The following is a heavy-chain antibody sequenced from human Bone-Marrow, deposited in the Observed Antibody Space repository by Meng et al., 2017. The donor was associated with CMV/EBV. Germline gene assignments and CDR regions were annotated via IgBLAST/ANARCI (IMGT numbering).Heavy chain of an antibody. CDR1: GGSISSSSYY. Sequence: SETLSLTCTVSGGSISSSSYYWGWIRQPPGKGLEWIGSIYYSGSTYYNPSLKSRVTISVDTSKNQFSLELSSVTAADTAVYYCARARYSSSWPDYWGQGTLVTVSS. V-gene: IGHV4-39*07. CDR3: ARARYSSSWPDY. D-gene: IGHD6-13*01. CDR2: IYYSGST. J-gene: IGHJ4*02.